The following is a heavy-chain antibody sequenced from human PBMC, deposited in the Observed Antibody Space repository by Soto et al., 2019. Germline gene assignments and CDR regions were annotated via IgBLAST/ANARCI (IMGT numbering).Heavy chain of an antibody. J-gene: IGHJ4*02. Sequence: PSETLSLTCAVSGYSIGSGCFLGWMRQPPGKGLEWIANMYHDGNTHYNPSLKSRVTMSVDTSKNQFSLKLNSVTAADTAVYYCARESYSGYHSYDYWGQGILVTVS. D-gene: IGHD5-12*01. CDR1: GYSIGSGCF. CDR2: MYHDGNT. CDR3: ARESYSGYHSYDY. V-gene: IGHV4-38-2*02.